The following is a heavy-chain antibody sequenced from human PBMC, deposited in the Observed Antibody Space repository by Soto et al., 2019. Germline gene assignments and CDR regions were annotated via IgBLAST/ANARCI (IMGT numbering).Heavy chain of an antibody. CDR3: AGIRIAAAGGGLDV. D-gene: IGHD6-13*01. CDR1: GGSINSGDYA. CDR2: IYYSGST. V-gene: IGHV4-30-2*01. Sequence: QLQLQESGSGLVKPSQTLSLTCGVSGGSINSGDYAWSWIRQPPGKGLEWMWYIYYSGSTYYNPTLKSRVTILIDRSKNQFSLKLSSVTAADTAVYYCAGIRIAAAGGGLDVWGQGTTVTVSS. J-gene: IGHJ6*02.